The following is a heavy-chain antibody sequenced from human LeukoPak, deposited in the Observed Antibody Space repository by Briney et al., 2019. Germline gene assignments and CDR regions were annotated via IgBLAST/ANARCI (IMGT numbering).Heavy chain of an antibody. CDR2: IYYSGST. J-gene: IGHJ4*02. D-gene: IGHD4-11*01. CDR1: GGSISSYY. CDR3: ARDNYLTGSFDY. V-gene: IGHV4-59*01. Sequence: SETLSLTCTVSGGSISSYYWSWIRQPPGKGLEWIGYIYYSGSTNYNPSLKSRVTISVDTSKNQFSLKLSSVTAADTAVYYCARDNYLTGSFDYWGQGTQVTVSS.